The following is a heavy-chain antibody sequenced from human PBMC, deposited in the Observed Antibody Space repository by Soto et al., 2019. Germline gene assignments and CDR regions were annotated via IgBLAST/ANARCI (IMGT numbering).Heavy chain of an antibody. CDR3: AKLPRGGVMTKGDTGDAFDI. CDR2: ISGSGGST. V-gene: IGHV3-23*01. CDR1: GFTFSSYA. J-gene: IGHJ3*02. D-gene: IGHD3-16*01. Sequence: GGSLRLSCAASGFTFSSYAMSWVRQAPGKGLEWVSAISGSGGSTYYADSVKGRFTISRDNSKNTLYLQMNSLRAEDTAVYYCAKLPRGGVMTKGDTGDAFDIWGQGTMVTVSS.